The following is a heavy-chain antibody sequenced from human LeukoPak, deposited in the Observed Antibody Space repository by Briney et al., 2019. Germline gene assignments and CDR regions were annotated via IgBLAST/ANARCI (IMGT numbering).Heavy chain of an antibody. J-gene: IGHJ4*02. CDR3: ASGGYSYGYDEFDY. D-gene: IGHD5-18*01. Sequence: PSETLSLTCTVSGGSISSYYWSWIRQPARKGLEWIGRIYTSGSTNYNPSLKSRVTMSVDTSKNQFSLKLSSVTAADTAVYYCASGGYSYGYDEFDYWGQGTLVTVSS. V-gene: IGHV4-4*07. CDR2: IYTSGST. CDR1: GGSISSYY.